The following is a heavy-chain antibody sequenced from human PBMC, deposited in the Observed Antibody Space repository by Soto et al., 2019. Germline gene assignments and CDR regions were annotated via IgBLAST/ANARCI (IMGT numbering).Heavy chain of an antibody. J-gene: IGHJ6*02. CDR3: AKGERGRYYKQGLDV. Sequence: EVLLLESGGGLVQPGGSLRLSCAASGYIFDSYAMSWVRQAPGKGLEWVSTISGSGGSRYYADSGKGRFTISRDNSKSNLYLQNDRLRNEDTGGYYCAKGERGRYYKQGLDVWGQGTTVTVSS. D-gene: IGHD1-26*01. CDR2: ISGSGGSR. CDR1: GYIFDSYA. V-gene: IGHV3-23*01.